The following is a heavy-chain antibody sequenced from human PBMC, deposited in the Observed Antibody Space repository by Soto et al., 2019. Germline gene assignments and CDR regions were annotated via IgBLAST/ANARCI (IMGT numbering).Heavy chain of an antibody. V-gene: IGHV3-15*01. Sequence: EVQLVEPGGGLVKPGGSLRLSCAASGFTFSNAWMSWVRQAPGKGLEWVGRIKSKTDGGTTDYAAPVKGRFTISRDDSKNTVYLQMNSLKTEDSAVYYCTTACVVYAIFDYWGQGTLVTVSS. J-gene: IGHJ4*02. CDR3: TTACVVYAIFDY. CDR1: GFTFSNAW. CDR2: IKSKTDGGTT. D-gene: IGHD2-8*02.